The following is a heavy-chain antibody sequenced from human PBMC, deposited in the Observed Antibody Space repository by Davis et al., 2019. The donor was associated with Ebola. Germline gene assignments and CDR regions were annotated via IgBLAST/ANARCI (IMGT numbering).Heavy chain of an antibody. CDR3: NSVMGDY. V-gene: IGHV3-15*07. Sequence: GGSLRLSCAASGFTFSNARMNWVRQTPGKGLEWVGRIKSKIDGGTTDYATSIKGRFTISRDDSKKTLYLQLNSLKTEDTAVYYCNSVMGDYWGQGTLVTVSS. J-gene: IGHJ4*02. D-gene: IGHD3-16*01. CDR2: IKSKIDGGTT. CDR1: GFTFSNAR.